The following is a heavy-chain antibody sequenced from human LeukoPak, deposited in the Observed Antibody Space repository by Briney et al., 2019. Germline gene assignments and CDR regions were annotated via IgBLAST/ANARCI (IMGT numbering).Heavy chain of an antibody. J-gene: IGHJ4*02. CDR3: ARDEQQLDSFFDY. CDR1: GGSISSSSYY. V-gene: IGHV4-39*07. Sequence: SETLSLTCTVSGGSISSSSYYWGWIRQPPGKGLEWIGSIYYSGSTYYNPSLKSRVTISVDTSKNQFSLKLSSVTAADTAVYYCARDEQQLDSFFDYWGQGTLVTVS. D-gene: IGHD6-13*01. CDR2: IYYSGST.